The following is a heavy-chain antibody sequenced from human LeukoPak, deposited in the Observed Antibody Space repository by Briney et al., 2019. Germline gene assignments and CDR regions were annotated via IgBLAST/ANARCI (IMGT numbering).Heavy chain of an antibody. CDR1: GSNFVDYW. J-gene: IGHJ4*02. Sequence: GGSLKISCKDSGSNFVDYWIGWVRQVPGRGLEWMAVIFPDDSETTYSPSFQGQVSISVDTSTNTAYLEWSSLKASDTAIYYCARQDLGDYGRNYFQSWGQGTLVIVSS. CDR3: ARQDLGDYGRNYFQS. CDR2: IFPDDSET. V-gene: IGHV5-51*01. D-gene: IGHD4-17*01.